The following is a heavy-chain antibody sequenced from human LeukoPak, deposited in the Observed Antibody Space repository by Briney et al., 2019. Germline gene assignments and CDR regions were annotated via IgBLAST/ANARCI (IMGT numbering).Heavy chain of an antibody. CDR1: GFTFSAYA. Sequence: GGSLRLSCAASGFTFSAYAMTWVRQAPGRGLEWVSGISGSTGQTYYADSVRGRFTLSRDNSKNTLYLQLNSLRAEDTAIYYCARSDDPSNGSEYFRCLGYWGQGALVTVSS. CDR3: ARSDDPSNGSEYFRCLGY. V-gene: IGHV3-23*01. CDR2: ISGSTGQT. J-gene: IGHJ4*02. D-gene: IGHD2-8*01.